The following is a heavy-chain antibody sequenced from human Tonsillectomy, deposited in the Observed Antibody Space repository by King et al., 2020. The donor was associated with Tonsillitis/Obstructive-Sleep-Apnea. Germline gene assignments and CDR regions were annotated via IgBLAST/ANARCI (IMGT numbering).Heavy chain of an antibody. CDR2: IWYDGSNK. D-gene: IGHD2-2*01. J-gene: IGHJ3*02. V-gene: IGHV3-33*01. Sequence: VQLVESGGGVVQPGRSLRLSCAASGFTFSSYGMHWVRQAPGKGLEWVAVIWYDGSNKYYADSVKGRFTISRDNSKNTLYLQMNSLRAEDTAVYYCARVRYCTSTSCPRAFDIWGQGTMVTVSS. CDR1: GFTFSSYG. CDR3: ARVRYCTSTSCPRAFDI.